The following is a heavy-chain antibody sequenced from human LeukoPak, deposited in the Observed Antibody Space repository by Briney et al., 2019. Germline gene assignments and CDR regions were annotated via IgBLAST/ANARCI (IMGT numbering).Heavy chain of an antibody. CDR3: ARAPDRIRFNP. V-gene: IGHV4-34*01. CDR1: GGSLRADF. J-gene: IGHJ5*02. CDR2: IHPGGST. Sequence: SETLSLTCAVYGGSLRADFWSWIRQPPGKGLEWIGDIHPGGSTKYNPSLESRVTISVDTSKNQFSLRLTSVTAADTAVYYCARAPDRIRFNPWGQGALVTSPQ. D-gene: IGHD1-14*01.